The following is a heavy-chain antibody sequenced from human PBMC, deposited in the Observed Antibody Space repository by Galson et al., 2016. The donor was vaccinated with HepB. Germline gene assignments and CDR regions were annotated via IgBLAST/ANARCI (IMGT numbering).Heavy chain of an antibody. V-gene: IGHV3-23*01. J-gene: IGHJ4*02. Sequence: SLRLSCAASGFVFSMFAMRWVRQAPGKGLEWVSTISNDGVNTYYADSVKGRFTVSRDNSRNTLYLQMNSLRADDTGVYYCAKDPYYSSGWGAFDFWGQGILVTVSS. CDR1: GFVFSMFA. CDR3: AKDPYYSSGWGAFDF. CDR2: ISNDGVNT. D-gene: IGHD6-19*01.